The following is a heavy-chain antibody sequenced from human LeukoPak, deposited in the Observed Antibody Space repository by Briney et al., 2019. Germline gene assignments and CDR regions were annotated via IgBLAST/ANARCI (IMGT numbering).Heavy chain of an antibody. D-gene: IGHD6-13*01. CDR3: ARDNSSSWYGYYYYYMDV. V-gene: IGHV4-4*07. CDR1: GGSISSYY. CDR2: IYTSGGT. Sequence: PSETLSLTCTVSGGSISSYYWSWIRQPAGKGLEWIGRIYTSGGTNYNPSLKSRVTMSVDTSKNQFSLKLSSVTAADTAVYYCARDNSSSWYGYYYYYMDVWGKGTTVTVSS. J-gene: IGHJ6*03.